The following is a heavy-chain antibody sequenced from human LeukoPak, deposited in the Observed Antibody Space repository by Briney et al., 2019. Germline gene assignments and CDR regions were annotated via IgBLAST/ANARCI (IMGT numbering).Heavy chain of an antibody. J-gene: IGHJ5*02. D-gene: IGHD1-26*01. CDR1: GYTFTGYY. Sequence: ASVEVSCKASGYTFTGYYMHWVRQAPGQGLEWMGWINPNSGGTNYAQKFQGRVTMTRDTSISTAYMELSRLRSDDTTVYYCARDLIIVGAAKWFDPWGQGTLVTVSS. V-gene: IGHV1-2*02. CDR2: INPNSGGT. CDR3: ARDLIIVGAAKWFDP.